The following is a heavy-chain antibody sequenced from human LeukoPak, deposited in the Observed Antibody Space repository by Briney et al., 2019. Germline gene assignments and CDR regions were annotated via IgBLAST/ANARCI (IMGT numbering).Heavy chain of an antibody. CDR2: IWYDGSNK. D-gene: IGHD6-6*01. CDR3: ARGGTAARPRYYYYMDV. J-gene: IGHJ6*03. CDR1: GFTFSSYG. V-gene: IGHV3-33*01. Sequence: GRSLRLSCAASGFTFSSYGMHWVRQAPGKGLEWVAVIWYDGSNKYYADSVKGRFTISRDNSKNTLYLQMNSLRAEDTAVYYCARGGTAARPRYYYYMDVWGKGTTATVSS.